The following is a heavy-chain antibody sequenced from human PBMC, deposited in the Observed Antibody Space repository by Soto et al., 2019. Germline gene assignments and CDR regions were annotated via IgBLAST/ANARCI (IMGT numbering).Heavy chain of an antibody. Sequence: GGSLRLSCAASGFTFSSYAMSWVRQAPGKGLEWVSAISGSGGSTYYADSVKGRFTISRDNSKNTLYLQMNSLRAEDTAVYYCASRPFTMVRGVIPNFDEWGQGTLVTVSS. V-gene: IGHV3-23*01. D-gene: IGHD3-10*01. CDR3: ASRPFTMVRGVIPNFDE. CDR1: GFTFSSYA. CDR2: ISGSGGST. J-gene: IGHJ4*02.